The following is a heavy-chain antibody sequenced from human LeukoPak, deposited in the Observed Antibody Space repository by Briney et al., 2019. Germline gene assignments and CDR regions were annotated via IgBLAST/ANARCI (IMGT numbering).Heavy chain of an antibody. Sequence: ASAKVSCKASGYPFTSYYINWVRQAPGQGLEWMGWISAYNGDTNYAQNLQGRVTMTTDTSTDTAYMELGSLRSDDTAVYYCARDGLSYTNPNNWFDPWGQGTLVTVSS. V-gene: IGHV1-18*01. D-gene: IGHD2-2*02. CDR1: GYPFTSYY. J-gene: IGHJ5*02. CDR2: ISAYNGDT. CDR3: ARDGLSYTNPNNWFDP.